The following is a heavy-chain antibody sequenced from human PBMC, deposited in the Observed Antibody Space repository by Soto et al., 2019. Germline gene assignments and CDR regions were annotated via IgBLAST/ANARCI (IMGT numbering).Heavy chain of an antibody. Sequence: SETLSLTCAVYGGSFSGYYWSWIRQPPGKGLEWIGEINHSGSTNYNPSLKTQVTITVDTSKNQFSLKLSSVTAADTAVYYCARSKGECSSTSYYYYGMDVWGQGTTVTVSS. V-gene: IGHV4-34*01. CDR3: ARSKGECSSTSYYYYGMDV. CDR1: GGSFSGYY. D-gene: IGHD2-2*01. J-gene: IGHJ6*02. CDR2: INHSGST.